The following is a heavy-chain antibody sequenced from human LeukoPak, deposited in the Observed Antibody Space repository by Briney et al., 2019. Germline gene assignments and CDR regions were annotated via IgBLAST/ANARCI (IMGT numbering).Heavy chain of an antibody. Sequence: GGSLRLSCAASGFTFSTYAIHWVRQAPGKGLEWVAVIWFDGSEQYYADSVKGRFIISRDNSESTSNLQLNSLRAEDTAVYYCAREGDSRWGELSPWGQGTLVTVSS. D-gene: IGHD3-16*02. CDR2: IWFDGSEQ. J-gene: IGHJ1*01. CDR1: GFTFSTYA. V-gene: IGHV3-33*01. CDR3: AREGDSRWGELSP.